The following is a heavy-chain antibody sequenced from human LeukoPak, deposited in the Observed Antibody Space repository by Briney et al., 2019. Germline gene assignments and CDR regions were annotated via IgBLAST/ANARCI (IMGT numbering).Heavy chain of an antibody. D-gene: IGHD6-13*01. CDR3: AKYSSSWSQYNWLDP. CDR2: IWYDGNNK. Sequence: PGGSLRLSCVASGFTFSSYGMHWLRQAPGKGLEWVAVIWYDGNNKYYADSVKGRFTISRDNSKNTVYLQMNSLRAEDTAVYYCAKYSSSWSQYNWLDPWGQGTLVTVSS. CDR1: GFTFSSYG. J-gene: IGHJ5*02. V-gene: IGHV3-33*06.